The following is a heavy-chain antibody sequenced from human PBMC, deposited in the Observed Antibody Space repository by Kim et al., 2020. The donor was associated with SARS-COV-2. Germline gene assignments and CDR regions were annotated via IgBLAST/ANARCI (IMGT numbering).Heavy chain of an antibody. CDR3: ARTYDFLWGSPHGYFYYGMDA. J-gene: IGHJ6*04. CDR2: INWDGDK. V-gene: IGHV2-70*13. CDR1: GFSLTSGGMC. D-gene: IGHD3-16*01. Sequence: SGPTLVNPTQTLTLTCTFSGFSLTSGGMCVSWIRQPPGKALEWLALINWDGDKYYSSSLKTRLSISKDTSKDQVVLSLTNVDPVDTATYFCARTYDFLWGSPHGYFYYGMDAWGEGTTVTVSS.